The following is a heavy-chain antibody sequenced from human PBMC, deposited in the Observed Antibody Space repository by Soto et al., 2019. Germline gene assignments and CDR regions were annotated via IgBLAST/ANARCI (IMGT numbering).Heavy chain of an antibody. Sequence: GASVKVSCKASGYTFTSYGISWVRQAPGQGLEWMGIINPSGGSTSYAQKFQGRVTMTRDTSTSTVYMELSSLRSEDTAVYYCASTPSGWYYWGQGTLVTVSS. CDR2: INPSGGST. D-gene: IGHD6-19*01. V-gene: IGHV1-46*01. CDR3: ASTPSGWYY. J-gene: IGHJ4*02. CDR1: GYTFTSYG.